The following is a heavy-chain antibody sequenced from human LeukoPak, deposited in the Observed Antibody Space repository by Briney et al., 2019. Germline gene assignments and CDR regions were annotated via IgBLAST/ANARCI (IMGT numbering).Heavy chain of an antibody. CDR1: GFTFSSYS. Sequence: GGSLRLSCAASGFTFSSYSMNWVRQAPGKGLEWVSYISSSSSIIYYADSVKGRFTTSRDNARNSLYLQMNSLRAEDTAVYYCALLAVAGRPVGYWGQGTLVTVSS. J-gene: IGHJ4*02. CDR3: ALLAVAGRPVGY. D-gene: IGHD6-19*01. V-gene: IGHV3-21*05. CDR2: ISSSSSII.